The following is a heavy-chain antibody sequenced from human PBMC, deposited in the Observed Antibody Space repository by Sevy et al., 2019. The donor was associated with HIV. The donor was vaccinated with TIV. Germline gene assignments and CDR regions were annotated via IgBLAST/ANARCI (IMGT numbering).Heavy chain of an antibody. CDR2: IYSGGST. CDR1: GFTVSSNY. J-gene: IGHJ4*02. CDR3: ARWGYYDSSVYY. Sequence: GGSLRLSCAASGFTVSSNYMSWVRQAPGKGLEWVSVIYSGGSTYYADSVKGRFTISRDNSKNTLYLQMNSLRAEDTAVYYCARWGYYDSSVYYWGQGTLVTVSS. V-gene: IGHV3-66*01. D-gene: IGHD3-22*01.